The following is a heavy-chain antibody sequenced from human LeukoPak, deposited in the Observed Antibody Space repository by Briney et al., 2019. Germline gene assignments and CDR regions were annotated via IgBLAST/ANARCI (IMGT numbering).Heavy chain of an antibody. V-gene: IGHV3-33*06. J-gene: IGHJ3*02. D-gene: IGHD1-26*01. CDR1: GFTFSSYG. CDR2: IWYDGSNK. Sequence: PGRSLRLSCAASGFTFSSYGMHWVRQAPGKGLEWVAVIWYDGSNKYYADSVKGRFTISRGNSKNTLYLQMNSLRAEDTAVYYCAKHSAGGIGAFDIWGQGTMVTVSS. CDR3: AKHSAGGIGAFDI.